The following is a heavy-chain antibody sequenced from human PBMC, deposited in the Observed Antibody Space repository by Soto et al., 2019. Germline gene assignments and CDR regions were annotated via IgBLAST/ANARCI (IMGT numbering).Heavy chain of an antibody. D-gene: IGHD6-13*01. J-gene: IGHJ4*02. CDR3: AKGRYSTTLYYSDY. Sequence: LGGSLRLSCAASGFRFSIYAMSWVRQAPGKGLEWVSTISGSGGTTYYADSVKGRFTVFRDNSQNTLYLQMDGLTADDTAVYHCAKGRYSTTLYYSDYWCQGSRVTVSS. V-gene: IGHV3-23*01. CDR2: ISGSGGTT. CDR1: GFRFSIYA.